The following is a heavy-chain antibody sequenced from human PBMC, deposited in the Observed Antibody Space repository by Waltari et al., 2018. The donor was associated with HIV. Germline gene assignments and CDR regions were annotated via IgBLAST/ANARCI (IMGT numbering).Heavy chain of an antibody. D-gene: IGHD3-22*01. J-gene: IGHJ5*02. V-gene: IGHV3-53*01. CDR3: ATGVRYYGP. CDR1: NSSISAKH. Sequence: EVLLAESGGGLIQPGGSLGLSCTAFNSSISAKHVTWIRQAPGRSLEWVAVIYPYDTTHYADSVSGRFTISRAKSRTKVFLLMNSLFVDDTATYFCATGVRYYGPWGQGTRVTVSS. CDR2: IYPYDTT.